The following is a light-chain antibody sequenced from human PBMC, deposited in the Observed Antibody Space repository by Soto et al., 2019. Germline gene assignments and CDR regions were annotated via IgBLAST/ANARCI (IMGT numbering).Light chain of an antibody. CDR2: RNS. J-gene: IGLJ3*02. V-gene: IGLV1-47*01. CDR1: PFNIGIND. CDR3: ATWDESLRAWV. Sequence: QSVLTQTPSASGTPGQRVTISCSGGPFNIGINDLYWHQQLPGTAPKLLIYRNSRRPSGVPDRFSGSRSGTSGSLAISGLRSQDEGDYYCATWDESLRAWVFGGGTKLTVL.